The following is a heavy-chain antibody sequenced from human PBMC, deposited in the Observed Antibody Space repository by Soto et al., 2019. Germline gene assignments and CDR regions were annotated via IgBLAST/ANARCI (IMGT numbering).Heavy chain of an antibody. V-gene: IGHV4-34*01. Sequence: SETLSLTCAVYGGSFSGYYWSWIRQPPGKGLEWIGDINHSGNTNYNPSLKSRVTISIDTSRNQFSLKLSSVTAADTAVYYCARGLGLGYFDSSGYYHDYWGQGTLVTVSS. J-gene: IGHJ4*02. CDR2: INHSGNT. CDR1: GGSFSGYY. D-gene: IGHD3-22*01. CDR3: ARGLGLGYFDSSGYYHDY.